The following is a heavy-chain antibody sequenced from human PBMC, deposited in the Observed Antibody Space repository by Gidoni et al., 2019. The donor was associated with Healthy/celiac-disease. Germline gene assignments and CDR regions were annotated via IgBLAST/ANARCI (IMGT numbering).Heavy chain of an antibody. CDR2: IWYDGSNK. CDR3: ARDVEYSSSSELDY. V-gene: IGHV3-33*01. D-gene: IGHD6-6*01. Sequence: QLQRVESGGGVVQPGRSLRLSCAASGFTFSSYGMHWVRQAPGKGLEWVAVIWYDGSNKYYADSVKGRFTISRDNSKNTLYLQMNSLRAEDTAVYYCARDVEYSSSSELDYWGQGTLVTVSS. CDR1: GFTFSSYG. J-gene: IGHJ4*02.